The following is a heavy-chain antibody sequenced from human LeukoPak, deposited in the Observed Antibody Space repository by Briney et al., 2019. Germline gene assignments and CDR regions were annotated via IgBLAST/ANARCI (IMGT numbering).Heavy chain of an antibody. Sequence: SETLSLTCTVSGGSISSSSYYWGWIRQPPGKGLERIGIIYYSGSTYYNPSLKNRLTISVDTSKNQFSLKLSSVTATDTAVYYCARRGYCSSTSCYEYWFDPWGQGTLVTVSS. V-gene: IGHV4-39*01. CDR3: ARRGYCSSTSCYEYWFDP. J-gene: IGHJ5*02. CDR1: GGSISSSSYY. D-gene: IGHD2-2*01. CDR2: IYYSGST.